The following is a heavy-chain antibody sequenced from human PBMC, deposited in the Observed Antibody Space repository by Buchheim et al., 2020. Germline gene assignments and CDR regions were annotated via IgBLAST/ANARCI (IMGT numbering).Heavy chain of an antibody. CDR3: ARALCSSTSCYYYYYGMDV. Sequence: QVQLQQWGAGLLKPSETLSLTCAVYGGSFSGYYWSWIRQPPGKGLEWIGETNHSGSTNYNPSLKSRVTISVDTSKNQFSLKLSSVTAADTAVYYCARALCSSTSCYYYYYGMDVWGQGTT. V-gene: IGHV4-34*01. CDR2: TNHSGST. J-gene: IGHJ6*02. D-gene: IGHD2-2*01. CDR1: GGSFSGYY.